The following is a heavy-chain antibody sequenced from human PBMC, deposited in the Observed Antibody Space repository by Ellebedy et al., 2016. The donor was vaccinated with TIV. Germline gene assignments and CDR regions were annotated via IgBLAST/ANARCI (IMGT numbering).Heavy chain of an antibody. CDR3: ARKIFFSYDITSRRGDDDYSAMDV. V-gene: IGHV4-39*07. CDR2: VQHSGRA. CDR1: GGSISSSSYY. J-gene: IGHJ6*02. Sequence: MPSETLSLTCTVSGGSISSSSYYWGWIRQPPGKGLEWLGEVQHSGRAHYNPSLKNRVIISVDKTKNQMSLQLRSVTAAETAVYHCARKIFFSYDITSRRGDDDYSAMDVWGQGTTVMVSS. D-gene: IGHD3-9*01.